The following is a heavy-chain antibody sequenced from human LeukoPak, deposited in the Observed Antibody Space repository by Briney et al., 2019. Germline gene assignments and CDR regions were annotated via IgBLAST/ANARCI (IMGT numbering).Heavy chain of an antibody. V-gene: IGHV3-48*02. Sequence: GSLRPSCAASGFTFSSYGMNWVRQAPGKGLEWVSYLGPGSNTVYYADSVKGRFTIYRDNAKNSLYLQMNSLRDEDTAVYYCARDWGSGNSYYFDYWGQGTLVTVSS. CDR2: LGPGSNTV. J-gene: IGHJ4*02. CDR3: ARDWGSGNSYYFDY. D-gene: IGHD3-10*01. CDR1: GFTFSSYG.